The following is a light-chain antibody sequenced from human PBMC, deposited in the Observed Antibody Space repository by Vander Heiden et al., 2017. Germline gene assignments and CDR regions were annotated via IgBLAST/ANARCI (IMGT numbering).Light chain of an antibody. CDR1: QSISSY. CDR2: AAS. J-gene: IGKJ1*01. V-gene: IGKV1-39*01. CDR3: QQSYRTPQWT. Sequence: DIQMTQSPSSLSASVGDRVTITCRASQSISSYLNWYQQKPGKAPKLLSYAASSLQSGVPSRFSGSGSGTDFTLTISSLQPEDFATYDGQQSYRTPQWTCGQGTKVEIK.